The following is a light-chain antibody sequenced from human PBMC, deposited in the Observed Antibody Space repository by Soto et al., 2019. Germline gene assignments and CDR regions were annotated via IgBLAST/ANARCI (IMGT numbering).Light chain of an antibody. CDR2: AVS. J-gene: IGKJ1*01. CDR3: MQSIQLPRT. Sequence: IVMSETALSLSATPVQPASSSCKSSQSLLQSHGNTYLYWYLQKPGQPPQLLIYAVSTRFSGVPARFSGSGSGTDFTLTISRVEAEDVGVYYCMQSIQLPRTFGQGTKVDI. V-gene: IGKV2D-29*01. CDR1: QSLLQSHGNTY.